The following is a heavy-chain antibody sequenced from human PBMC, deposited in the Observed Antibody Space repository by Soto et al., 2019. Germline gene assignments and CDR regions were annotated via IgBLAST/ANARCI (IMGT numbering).Heavy chain of an antibody. CDR2: ISRDGSNK. CDR3: AKRGGEPPLLKGGWFDP. J-gene: IGHJ5*02. Sequence: GGSLRLSCAASGFTFRSYAIHWVRQAPGKGLEWVAVISRDGSNKYYVDSVKGRFTISRDNSKNTLYLQMNSLRAEDTAVYYCAKRGGEPPLLKGGWFDPWGQGTLVTVSS. CDR1: GFTFRSYA. D-gene: IGHD3-16*01. V-gene: IGHV3-30*18.